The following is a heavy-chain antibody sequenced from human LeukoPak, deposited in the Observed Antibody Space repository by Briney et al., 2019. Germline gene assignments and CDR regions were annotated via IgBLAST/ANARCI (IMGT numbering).Heavy chain of an antibody. CDR3: ARVGIRLTRIAAAGPTFWYFDL. V-gene: IGHV4-59*01. D-gene: IGHD6-13*01. J-gene: IGHJ2*01. CDR1: GGSFSSYY. Sequence: PSETLSLTCTVSGGSFSSYYWSWIRQPPGKGLEWIGYIYYSGSTDYNPSLKSRVTMSLDTSKNQFSLNLSSVTAADTAVYYCARVGIRLTRIAAAGPTFWYFDLWGRGTLVTVSS. CDR2: IYYSGST.